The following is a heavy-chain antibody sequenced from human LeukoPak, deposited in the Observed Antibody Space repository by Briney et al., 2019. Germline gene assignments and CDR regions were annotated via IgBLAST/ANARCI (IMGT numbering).Heavy chain of an antibody. J-gene: IGHJ4*02. Sequence: PSETLSLTCTVSGGSISSGGYYWSWIRQHPGKGLEWIGYIYYSGSTYYNPSLKSRVTISVDTSKNQFSLKLSSVTAADAAVYYCARVSELLSGDYWGQGTLVTVSS. V-gene: IGHV4-31*03. D-gene: IGHD2-2*01. CDR3: ARVSELLSGDY. CDR2: IYYSGST. CDR1: GGSISSGGYY.